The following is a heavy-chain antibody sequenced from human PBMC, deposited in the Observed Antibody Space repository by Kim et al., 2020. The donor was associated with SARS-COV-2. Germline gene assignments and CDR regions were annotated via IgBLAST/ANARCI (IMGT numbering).Heavy chain of an antibody. Sequence: SETLSLTCVVYGGSFSGFYWSWIRQPPGKGLEWIGEINQSGGANYNPSLKSRVTMSIDTSKNQFSLKLNSVTAADTAVYYCARGPWGSKVTGYYWYFDLWGRGTLVTVSS. CDR2: INQSGGA. J-gene: IGHJ2*01. D-gene: IGHD3-16*01. V-gene: IGHV4-34*01. CDR3: ARGPWGSKVTGYYWYFDL. CDR1: GGSFSGFY.